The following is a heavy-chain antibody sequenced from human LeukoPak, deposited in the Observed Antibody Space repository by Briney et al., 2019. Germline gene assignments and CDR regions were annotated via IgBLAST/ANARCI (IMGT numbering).Heavy chain of an antibody. D-gene: IGHD3-9*01. CDR2: VIPILNIA. J-gene: IGHJ3*02. CDR3: AREPDVDLSIFRGDAFDI. CDR1: GGTFSSYT. V-gene: IGHV1-69*04. Sequence: SVKVSCKASGGTFSSYTFSWVRQAPGQGLEWMGRVIPILNIATYAHKFQGRVTITADKSTSTAYMDLTSLTSEDTALYYCAREPDVDLSIFRGDAFDIWGQGTMVTVSS.